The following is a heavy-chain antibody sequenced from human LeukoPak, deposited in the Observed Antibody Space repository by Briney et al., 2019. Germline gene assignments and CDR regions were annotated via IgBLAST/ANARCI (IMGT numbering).Heavy chain of an antibody. CDR1: GYTFTKYW. D-gene: IGHD6-13*01. Sequence: GESLKISCQGSGYTFTKYWITWVRQMPGKGLEWMGIIYPGDSDTRYSPSFQGQVTISADKSISTAFLQWSSLKASDTAMYYCARPEGLNIAAPSYWGQGTLVTVSS. CDR3: ARPEGLNIAAPSY. V-gene: IGHV5-51*01. J-gene: IGHJ4*02. CDR2: IYPGDSDT.